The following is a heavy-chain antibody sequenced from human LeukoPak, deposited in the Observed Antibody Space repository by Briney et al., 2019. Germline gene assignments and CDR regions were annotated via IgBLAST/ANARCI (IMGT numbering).Heavy chain of an antibody. D-gene: IGHD3-10*01. V-gene: IGHV4-59*01. CDR2: IYYSGST. CDR3: AREHYYGSGSHDAFDI. J-gene: IGHJ3*02. Sequence: SETLSLTCTVSGGSISSYYWSWIRQPPGKGLEWIGYIYYSGSTNYNPSLKSRVTISVDTSRNQFSLKLSSVTAADTAVHYCAREHYYGSGSHDAFDIWGQGTMVTVSS. CDR1: GGSISSYY.